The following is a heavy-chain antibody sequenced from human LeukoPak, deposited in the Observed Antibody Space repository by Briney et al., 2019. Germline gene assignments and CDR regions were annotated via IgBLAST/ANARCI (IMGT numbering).Heavy chain of an antibody. V-gene: IGHV3-21*01. J-gene: IGHJ4*02. CDR1: GFTFSNYG. CDR2: ISSGSRYI. D-gene: IGHD6-19*01. Sequence: RTGGSLRLSCAASGFTFSNYGLNWVRQAPGKGLEWVSSISSGSRYIYYADSVKGRFTISRDNTRNSLYLQMNSLRGEDTAVYYCARDYGSGWHDFDYWGQGTLVTVSS. CDR3: ARDYGSGWHDFDY.